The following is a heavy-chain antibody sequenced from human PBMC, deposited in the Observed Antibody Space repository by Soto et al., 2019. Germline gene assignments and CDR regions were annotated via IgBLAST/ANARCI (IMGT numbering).Heavy chain of an antibody. Sequence: PGGSLRLSGAASVFTFSRFELHWVRQAPGKGLEWISYISSSGSTAYYASSVEGRFTISRDNANNSVYLQMDSLRAEDTALYYCTRAAWFPYLSFYWGQGALVTVSS. CDR1: VFTFSRFE. D-gene: IGHD3-10*01. V-gene: IGHV3-48*03. J-gene: IGHJ4*02. CDR3: TRAAWFPYLSFY. CDR2: ISSSGSTA.